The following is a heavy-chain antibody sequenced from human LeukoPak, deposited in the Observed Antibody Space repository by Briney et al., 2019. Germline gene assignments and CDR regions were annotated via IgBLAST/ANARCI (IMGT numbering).Heavy chain of an antibody. CDR2: IYHSGST. Sequence: SETLSLTCTVSGYSISSGYYWGWIRQPPGKGLQCIGSIYHSGSTYYNPSLKSRVTISVDTSKNQFSLKLSSVTAADTAVYYCARGLTMVRGVITETRNWFDPWGQGTLVTVSS. J-gene: IGHJ5*02. V-gene: IGHV4-38-2*02. D-gene: IGHD3-10*01. CDR3: ARGLTMVRGVITETRNWFDP. CDR1: GYSISSGYY.